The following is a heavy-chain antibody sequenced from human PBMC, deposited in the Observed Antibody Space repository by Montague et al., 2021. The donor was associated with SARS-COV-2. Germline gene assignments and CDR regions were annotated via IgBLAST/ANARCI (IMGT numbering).Heavy chain of an antibody. CDR1: GGSVSDYY. D-gene: IGHD3-22*01. Sequence: SETLSLTCAVYGGSVSDYYWSWIRQPPGKGLEWIGEINHGGSTNYNPSLKSRVTTSVDTSKNQSSLKLTSVTAADTTVYYCARGPRITMIVVVITDIWFDPWGQGTLVTVSS. J-gene: IGHJ5*02. CDR2: INHGGST. V-gene: IGHV4-34*01. CDR3: ARGPRITMIVVVITDIWFDP.